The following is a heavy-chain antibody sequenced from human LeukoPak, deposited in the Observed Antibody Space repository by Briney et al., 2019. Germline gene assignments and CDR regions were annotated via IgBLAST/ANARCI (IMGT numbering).Heavy chain of an antibody. CDR2: IYYSART. V-gene: IGHV4-39*07. D-gene: IGHD2-2*01. J-gene: IGHJ6*04. Sequence: PSETLSLTCTVAGDSLTRTASYWGWIRQSPGKDLEWIGSIYYSARTSYNPSLKSRVTISVDTSKNQFSLKLSSVTAADTAVYYCARGRIVVVPAAISLMDVWGKGTTVTVSS. CDR1: GDSLTRTASY. CDR3: ARGRIVVVPAAISLMDV.